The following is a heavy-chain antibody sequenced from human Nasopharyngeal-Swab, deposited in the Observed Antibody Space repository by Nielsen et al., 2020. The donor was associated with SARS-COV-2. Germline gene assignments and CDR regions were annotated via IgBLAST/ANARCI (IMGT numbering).Heavy chain of an antibody. Sequence: VRQAPGKGLEWVSYISSSGSTTYYADSVKGRFTISRDNSKNTLYLQMNSLRAEDTAVYYCARDTYWGQGTLVTVSS. J-gene: IGHJ4*02. V-gene: IGHV3-48*01. CDR3: ARDTY. CDR2: ISSSGSTT.